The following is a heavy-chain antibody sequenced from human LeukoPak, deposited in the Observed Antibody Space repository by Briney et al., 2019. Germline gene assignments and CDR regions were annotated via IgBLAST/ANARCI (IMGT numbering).Heavy chain of an antibody. J-gene: IGHJ4*02. CDR1: GYTFTSYD. CDR3: ARGRSTGYPYSFAY. V-gene: IGHV1-8*03. Sequence: ASVKVSCKASGYTFTSYDINWVRQATGQGLEWMGWMNPNSGSTGYAQKFQGRVTITRNTSISTAYMELSGLRSEDTAVYYCARGRSTGYPYSFAYWGQGTLVTVSS. D-gene: IGHD5-12*01. CDR2: MNPNSGST.